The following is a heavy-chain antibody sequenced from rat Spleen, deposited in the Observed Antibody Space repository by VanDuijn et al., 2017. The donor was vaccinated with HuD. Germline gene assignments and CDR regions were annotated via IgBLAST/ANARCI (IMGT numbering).Heavy chain of an antibody. CDR2: ISTGGGYT. J-gene: IGHJ2*01. CDR3: AVAGYGY. D-gene: IGHD1-7*01. Sequence: EVQLVESGGGLVQPGRSLKLSCVASGFSFTDYNMAWVRQAPTKDLQWVTSISTGGGYTYYPDSVKGRFTISRDNAESIVYLQMNSLKSEDTATYYCAVAGYGYWGQGVMVTVSS. V-gene: IGHV5-25*01. CDR1: GFSFTDYN.